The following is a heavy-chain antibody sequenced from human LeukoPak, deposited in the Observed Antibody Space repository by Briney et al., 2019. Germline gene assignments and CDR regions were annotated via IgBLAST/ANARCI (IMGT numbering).Heavy chain of an antibody. CDR2: ISSSGNTI. D-gene: IGHD6-13*01. CDR1: RFTFSNYE. CDR3: ASCPPCRWYDFDF. J-gene: IGHJ4*01. Sequence: GGSLCITCTASRFTFSNYEVHWVRQAPGKGLEWLSYISSSGNTIYYADSVKGRFTISRDHSKHSLYLQTNSLRAEDKPVYSCASCPPCRWYDFDFWGHGALVTVSS. V-gene: IGHV3-48*03.